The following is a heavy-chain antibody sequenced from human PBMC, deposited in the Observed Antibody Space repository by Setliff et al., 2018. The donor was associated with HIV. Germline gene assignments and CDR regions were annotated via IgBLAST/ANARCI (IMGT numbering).Heavy chain of an antibody. V-gene: IGHV1-69*08. CDR2: IIPGLGTS. D-gene: IGHD5-18*01. CDR3: ARDDSNGNTDAFDI. Sequence: SVKVSCKASGGAPNIYSISWVRQAPGQGLEWMGRIIPGLGTSVYAQKFQGRVTITADRFTNTAYMELSSLGSEDTAVYYCARDDSNGNTDAFDIWGQGTTVTVSS. CDR1: GGAPNIYS. J-gene: IGHJ3*02.